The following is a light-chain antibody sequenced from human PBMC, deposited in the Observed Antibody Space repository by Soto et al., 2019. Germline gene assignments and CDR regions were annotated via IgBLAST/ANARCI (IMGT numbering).Light chain of an antibody. CDR3: QQYDGSPRT. CDR2: GAS. CDR1: QSVSSSS. V-gene: IGKV3-20*01. J-gene: IGKJ1*01. Sequence: EIVLTQSPGTLSLSPGERATLSCRASQSVSSSSLAWYQQKRGQAPRLLIHGASSRATGIPDRFSGSGSGTDFTLTISRLEPEDFAVYYCQQYDGSPRTFGQGTKVEVK.